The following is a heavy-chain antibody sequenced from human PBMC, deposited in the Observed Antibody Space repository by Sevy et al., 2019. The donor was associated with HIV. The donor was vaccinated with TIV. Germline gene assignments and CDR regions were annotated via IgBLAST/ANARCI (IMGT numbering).Heavy chain of an antibody. CDR3: ARFTTGYCSGGSCYVNEFWFDP. D-gene: IGHD2-15*01. CDR1: GYTFTSYG. Sequence: ASVKVSCKASGYTFTSYGISWVRQAPGQGLEWMGWISAYNGSTNYAQKLQGRVTMTTDTSTSTAYMELRSLRSDDTAVYYCARFTTGYCSGGSCYVNEFWFDPWGQGTLVTVSS. J-gene: IGHJ5*02. CDR2: ISAYNGST. V-gene: IGHV1-18*04.